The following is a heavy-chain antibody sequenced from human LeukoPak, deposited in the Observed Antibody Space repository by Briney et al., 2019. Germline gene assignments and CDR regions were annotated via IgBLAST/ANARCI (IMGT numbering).Heavy chain of an antibody. V-gene: IGHV4-34*01. CDR3: ARESYSGGSCFDY. D-gene: IGHD2-15*01. Sequence: QPSETLPLTCAVYGGSFSGYYWSWIRQPPGKGLEWIGEINHSGSTNYNPSLKSRVTISVDTSKNQFSLKLSSVTAADTAVYYCARESYSGGSCFDYWGQGTLVTVSS. J-gene: IGHJ4*02. CDR1: GGSFSGYY. CDR2: INHSGST.